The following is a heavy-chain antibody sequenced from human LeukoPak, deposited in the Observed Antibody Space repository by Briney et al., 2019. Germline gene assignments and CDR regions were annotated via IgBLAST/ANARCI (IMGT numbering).Heavy chain of an antibody. CDR2: IIPIFGTA. D-gene: IGHD6-13*01. CDR3: ARDPRPTIAAAGTGAFDI. Sequence: GSSVKVSCKASGGTFSSYAISWVRQAPGQGLEWMGGIIPIFGTANYAQKFQGRVTITTDESSSTAYMELSSLRSEDTAVYYCARDPRPTIAAAGTGAFDIWGQGTMVTVSS. V-gene: IGHV1-69*05. J-gene: IGHJ3*02. CDR1: GGTFSSYA.